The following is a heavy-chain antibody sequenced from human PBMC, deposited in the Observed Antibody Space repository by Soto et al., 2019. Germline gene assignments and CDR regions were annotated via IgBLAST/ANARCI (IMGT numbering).Heavy chain of an antibody. V-gene: IGHV4-59*01. D-gene: IGHD6-19*01. CDR2: IYYSGST. CDR1: GGSISSYY. Sequence: SETLSLTCTVSGGSISSYYWSWIRQPPGKGLEWIGYIYYSGSTNYNPSLKSRVTISVDTSKNQFSLKLSSVTAADTAVYYCARDSGGWADERVFDYWGQGXLVTVYS. CDR3: ARDSGGWADERVFDY. J-gene: IGHJ4*02.